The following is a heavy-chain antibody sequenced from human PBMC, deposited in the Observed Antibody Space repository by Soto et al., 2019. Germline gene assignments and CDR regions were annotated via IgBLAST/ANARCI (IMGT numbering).Heavy chain of an antibody. J-gene: IGHJ4*02. Sequence: VCSKASGFAYASCCRCWVRHYHEQGLEWMGWISAYNGNTNYAQKLQGRVTMTTDTSTSTAYMELRSLRSDDTAVYYCARTYYDILTGYYFVRAGPPGFDYWGQGTLVTVSS. D-gene: IGHD3-9*01. CDR2: ISAYNGNT. CDR3: ARTYYDILTGYYFVRAGPPGFDY. V-gene: IGHV1-18*01. CDR1: GFAYASCC.